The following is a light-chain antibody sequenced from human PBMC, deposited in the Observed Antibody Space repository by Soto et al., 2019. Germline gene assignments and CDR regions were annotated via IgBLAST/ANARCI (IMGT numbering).Light chain of an antibody. Sequence: QSVLTQPPSVSAAPGQKVTISCFGSSSNIGSNYVSWYQQLPGTAPKLLIYENNKRPSGIPDRFSGSKSGTSATLGITGLQTGDEADDYCGTWDNSLSGWVFGGGTKLTVL. CDR3: GTWDNSLSGWV. J-gene: IGLJ3*02. V-gene: IGLV1-51*02. CDR2: ENN. CDR1: SSNIGSNY.